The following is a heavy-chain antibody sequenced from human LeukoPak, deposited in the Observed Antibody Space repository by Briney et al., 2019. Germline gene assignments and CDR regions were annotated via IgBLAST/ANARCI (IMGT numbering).Heavy chain of an antibody. D-gene: IGHD6-13*01. V-gene: IGHV3-53*01. J-gene: IGHJ5*02. CDR1: GFTVSSNY. CDR3: ARDPRYSSSWYFEVRWFDP. Sequence: GGSLRLSCAASGFTVSSNYMSWVRQAPGKGLEWVSVIYSGGSTYYADSVKGRFTISRDNSKNTLYLQMNSLRAEDTAVYYCARDPRYSSSWYFEVRWFDPWGQGTLVTVSS. CDR2: IYSGGST.